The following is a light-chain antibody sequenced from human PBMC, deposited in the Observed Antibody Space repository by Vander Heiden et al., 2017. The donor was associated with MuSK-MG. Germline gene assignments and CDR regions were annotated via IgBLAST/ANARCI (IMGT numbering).Light chain of an antibody. V-gene: IGLV2-14*03. CDR2: DVS. CDR3: LSYTTSGTVV. J-gene: IGLJ3*02. Sequence: QSALTQPASVSGSPGQSITLSCSGTSSDVGGYNYVSWYQQYPGKAPKLMIFDVSYRPSGVSNRFSGSKSANTASLIISGLQAEDEADDYCLSYTTSGTVVFGGGTKLTVL. CDR1: SSDVGGYNY.